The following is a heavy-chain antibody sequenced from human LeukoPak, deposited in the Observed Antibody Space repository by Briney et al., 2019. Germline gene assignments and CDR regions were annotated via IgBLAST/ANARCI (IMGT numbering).Heavy chain of an antibody. V-gene: IGHV1-18*01. J-gene: IGHJ5*02. Sequence: ASVKVSCKASGYTFTGYGISWVRQAPGQGLEWTGWISAYNGNTNYAQKLQGRVTMTTDTSTSTAYMELRSLRSDDTAVYYCARLLDTAMVTSYWFDPWGQGTLVTVSS. CDR3: ARLLDTAMVTSYWFDP. CDR2: ISAYNGNT. CDR1: GYTFTGYG. D-gene: IGHD5-18*01.